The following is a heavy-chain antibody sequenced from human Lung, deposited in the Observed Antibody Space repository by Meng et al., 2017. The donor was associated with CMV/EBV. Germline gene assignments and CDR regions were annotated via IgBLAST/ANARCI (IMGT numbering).Heavy chain of an antibody. D-gene: IGHD2-21*01. V-gene: IGHV4-30-4*08. CDR3: ARAYCGGDCYSNWFDP. CDR2: IYYSGST. J-gene: IGHJ5*02. Sequence: LXCTVYGGSISSGDYYWSWIRQPPGKGLEWIGYIYYSGSTYYNPSLKSRVTISVDTSKNQFSLKLSSVTAADTAVYYCARAYCGGDCYSNWFDPWGQGXLVTVSS. CDR1: GGSISSGDYY.